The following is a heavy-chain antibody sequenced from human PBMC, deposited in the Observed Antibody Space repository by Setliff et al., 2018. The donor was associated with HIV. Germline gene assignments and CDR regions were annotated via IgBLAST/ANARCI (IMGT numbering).Heavy chain of an antibody. J-gene: IGHJ6*03. D-gene: IGHD3-22*01. CDR2: VYLSGST. CDR3: ARGNYDTSDYYTNFYYYYMDV. CDR1: GDPISTYY. Sequence: KPSETLSLTCTVSGDPISTYYWSWVRKPPGKGLEWIGYVYLSGSTSYSPSLRGRVTMSVDPSKNQFSLKLNSVTAADTAIYYCARGNYDTSDYYTNFYYYYMDVWGKGTAVTVSS. V-gene: IGHV4-59*01.